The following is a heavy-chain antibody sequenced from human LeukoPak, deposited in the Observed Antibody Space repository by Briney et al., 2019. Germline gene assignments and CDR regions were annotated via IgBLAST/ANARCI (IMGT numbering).Heavy chain of an antibody. V-gene: IGHV3-23*01. D-gene: IGHD6-6*01. CDR1: GFTFSSYA. J-gene: IGHJ4*02. CDR3: AKKVGLVSAPLYYFDL. Sequence: GESLKISCAASGFTFSSYAMSWVRQAPGKGLEWVSATSGPGGSRDYADSVKGRFTISRDNSKNTLYLQMNSLRAEDTAIYYCAKKVGLVSAPLYYFDLWGQGTLVTVSS. CDR2: TSGPGGSR.